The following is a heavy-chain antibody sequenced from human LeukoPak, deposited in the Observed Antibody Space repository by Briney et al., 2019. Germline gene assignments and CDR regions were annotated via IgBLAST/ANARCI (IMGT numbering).Heavy chain of an antibody. V-gene: IGHV3-7*01. CDR3: ARVPVSYYFDY. D-gene: IGHD3-16*02. Sequence: GGSLRLSCAASGFTFNSHWMNLVRQAPGKGLEWVANIKQDGSEDYYMDSVKGRFTISRDNSKNTLYLQMNSLRAEDTAVYYCARVPVSYYFDYWGQGTLVTVSS. CDR2: IKQDGSED. J-gene: IGHJ4*02. CDR1: GFTFNSHW.